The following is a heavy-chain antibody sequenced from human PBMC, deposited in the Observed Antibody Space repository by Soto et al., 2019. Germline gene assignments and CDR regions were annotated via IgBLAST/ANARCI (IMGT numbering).Heavy chain of an antibody. CDR2: IYYSGST. V-gene: IGHV4-39*01. J-gene: IGHJ3*02. CDR1: GGSISSSSYY. D-gene: IGHD2-15*01. CDR3: AIGYCSGGSCYGDAFDI. Sequence: QLQLQESGPGLVKPSETLSLTCTVSGGSISSSSYYWGWIRQPPGKGLEWIGSIYYSGSTYYNPSLKSRVTISVDSSKNQFSLKLSSVTAAVTAVFYCAIGYCSGGSCYGDAFDIWGQGTMVTVSS.